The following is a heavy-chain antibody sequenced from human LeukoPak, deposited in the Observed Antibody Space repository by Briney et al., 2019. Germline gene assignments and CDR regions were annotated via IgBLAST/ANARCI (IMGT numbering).Heavy chain of an antibody. Sequence: GGSLRLSCAASGFTFYSYGMSWVRQAPGKGLEWVSGISGSGGATYYADSVKGRFTITRDNSRNTVYLQMNSLRAEDTAVYYCAKDVKTLDAFDIWGRGTMVAVSS. J-gene: IGHJ3*02. V-gene: IGHV3-23*01. CDR1: GFTFYSYG. CDR2: ISGSGGAT. CDR3: AKDVKTLDAFDI.